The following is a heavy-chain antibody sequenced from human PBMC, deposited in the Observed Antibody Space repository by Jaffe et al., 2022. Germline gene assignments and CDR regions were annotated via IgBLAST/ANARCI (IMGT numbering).Heavy chain of an antibody. D-gene: IGHD3-16*01. J-gene: IGHJ5*02. CDR1: GGTFSSYA. CDR2: IIPIFGTA. CDR3: AREYYDYIWGIKNWFDP. V-gene: IGHV1-69*01. Sequence: QVQLVQSGAEVKKPGSSVKVSCKASGGTFSSYAISWVRQAPGQGLEWMGGIIPIFGTANYAQKFQGRVTITADESTSTAYMELSSLRSEDTAVYYCAREYYDYIWGIKNWFDPWGQGTLVTVSS.